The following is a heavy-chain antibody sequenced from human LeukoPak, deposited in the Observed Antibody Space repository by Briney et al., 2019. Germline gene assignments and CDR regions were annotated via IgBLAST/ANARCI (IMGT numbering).Heavy chain of an antibody. D-gene: IGHD2-15*01. CDR2: IKQGGSEK. CDR3: ARDLWDCSGGSCYTGAFDI. CDR1: GFTFSSYW. V-gene: IGHV3-7*01. Sequence: GGSLRLSCAASGFTFSSYWMSWVRQAPGKGLEWVANIKQGGSEKYYVDSVKGRFTISRDNAKNSLYLQMNSLRAEDTAVYYCARDLWDCSGGSCYTGAFDIWGQGTLVTVSS. J-gene: IGHJ4*02.